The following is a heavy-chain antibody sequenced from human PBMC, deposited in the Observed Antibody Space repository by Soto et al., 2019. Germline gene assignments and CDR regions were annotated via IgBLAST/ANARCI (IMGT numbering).Heavy chain of an antibody. CDR1: GGSISSGGYY. Sequence: SETLSLTCTVSGGSISSGGYYWSWIRQHPGKGLEWIGYIYYSGSTYYNPSLKSRVAISVDTSKNQFSLKLSSVTAADTAVYYCARDRVVTAIRYFGYWGQGTLVTVSS. CDR2: IYYSGST. D-gene: IGHD2-21*02. J-gene: IGHJ4*02. CDR3: ARDRVVTAIRYFGY. V-gene: IGHV4-31*03.